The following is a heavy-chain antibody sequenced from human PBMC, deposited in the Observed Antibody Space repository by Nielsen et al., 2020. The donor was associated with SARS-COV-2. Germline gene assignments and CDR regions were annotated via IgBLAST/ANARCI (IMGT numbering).Heavy chain of an antibody. J-gene: IGHJ4*02. Sequence: SETLSLTCTVSGGSISSYYWSWIRQPPGKGLEWIGYIYYSGSTNYNPSLKSRVTISVDTSKNQFSLKLSSVTAADTAVYYCARDNLAAFDYWGQGTLVTVSS. V-gene: IGHV4-59*13. D-gene: IGHD6-13*01. CDR3: ARDNLAAFDY. CDR1: GGSISSYY. CDR2: IYYSGST.